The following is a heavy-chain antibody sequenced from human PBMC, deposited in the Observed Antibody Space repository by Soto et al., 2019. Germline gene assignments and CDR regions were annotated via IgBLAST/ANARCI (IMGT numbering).Heavy chain of an antibody. J-gene: IGHJ6*02. CDR2: ISSSSSYI. CDR1: GFTSSSYS. D-gene: IGHD2-2*01. CDR3: ARDPGYCSSTSCYEVYGMDV. Sequence: GGSLRLSCASSGFTSSSYSMNWVRQAPGKGLEWVSSISSSSSYIYYADSVKGRFTISRDNAKNSLYLQMNSLRAEDTAVYYCARDPGYCSSTSCYEVYGMDVWGQGTTVTVSS. V-gene: IGHV3-21*01.